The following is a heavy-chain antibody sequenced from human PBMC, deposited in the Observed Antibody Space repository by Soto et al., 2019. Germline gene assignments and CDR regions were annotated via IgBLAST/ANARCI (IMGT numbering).Heavy chain of an antibody. V-gene: IGHV4-39*01. D-gene: IGHD2-15*01. CDR1: RGSIICSTYY. CDR3: ARQGGYFDY. J-gene: IGHJ4*02. CDR2: INYRGNT. Sequence: SETLSLTCTVSRGSIICSTYYWGWVRQPPGKGLEWIGSINYRGNTFYNPSLKSRVTLSVDSSKNQIPLKVTSMTAADTATYYCARQGGYFDYWGQGALVTVSS.